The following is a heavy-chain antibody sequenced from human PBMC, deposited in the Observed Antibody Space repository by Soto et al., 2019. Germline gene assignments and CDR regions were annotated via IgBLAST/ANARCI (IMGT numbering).Heavy chain of an antibody. V-gene: IGHV4-4*02. Sequence: SETLSLTCTVSGASISSTSSGDWWSWVRQPPGKGLEWIGEIYHSGSTNYNPSLKSRVTMSVDKSKNQFSLRLSSVTAADTAVYYCARVPGPWGQRTLVTVSS. J-gene: IGHJ5*02. CDR1: GASISSTSSGDW. CDR3: ARVPGP. CDR2: IYHSGST.